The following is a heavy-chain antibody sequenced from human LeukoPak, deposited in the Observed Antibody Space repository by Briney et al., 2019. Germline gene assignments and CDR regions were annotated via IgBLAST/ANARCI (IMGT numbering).Heavy chain of an antibody. CDR3: ARGHRFGESAHAFDI. D-gene: IGHD3-10*01. Sequence: SETLSLTCTVSGGSISSYYWSWIRQPAGKGLEWIGRIYTSGSTNYNPSLKSRVTMSVDTSKNQFSLKLSSVTAADTAVYYCARGHRFGESAHAFDIWGQGTMVTVSP. V-gene: IGHV4-4*07. CDR2: IYTSGST. CDR1: GGSISSYY. J-gene: IGHJ3*02.